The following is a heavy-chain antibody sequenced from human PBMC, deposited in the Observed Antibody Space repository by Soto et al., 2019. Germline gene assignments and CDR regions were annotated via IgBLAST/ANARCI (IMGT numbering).Heavy chain of an antibody. Sequence: SETLSLTCTVSGSSISSYYWTWIRQPPGNGLEWIGYVSHSGSTNYNPSLKSRVTISVDTSKNQFSLRLTSVTAADSAVYYCARLGKSTGTDYWGQGALVTVSS. D-gene: IGHD1-1*01. CDR1: GSSISSYY. V-gene: IGHV4-59*12. CDR3: ARLGKSTGTDY. CDR2: VSHSGST. J-gene: IGHJ4*02.